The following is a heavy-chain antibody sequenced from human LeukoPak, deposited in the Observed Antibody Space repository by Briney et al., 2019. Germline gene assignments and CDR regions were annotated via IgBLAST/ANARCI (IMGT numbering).Heavy chain of an antibody. Sequence: SETLSLTCTVSGGSISSYYWSWIRQPPGKGLEWIGYIYYSGSTNYNPPLKSRVTISVDTSKNQFSLKLSSVTAADTAVYYCARDLDSYGYRSYAFDIWGQGTMVTVSS. D-gene: IGHD5-18*01. CDR2: IYYSGST. CDR3: ARDLDSYGYRSYAFDI. V-gene: IGHV4-59*01. CDR1: GGSISSYY. J-gene: IGHJ3*02.